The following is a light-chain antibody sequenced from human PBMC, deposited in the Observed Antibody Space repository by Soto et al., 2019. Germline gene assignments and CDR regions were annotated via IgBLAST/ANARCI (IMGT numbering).Light chain of an antibody. V-gene: IGKV1-5*01. J-gene: IGKJ2*01. Sequence: DIQMTQSPSTLSASVGDRVTITCRASQNISNWLAWYQQRPGRAPNLLIHDASTLESGVPSRFSGSGSVTEFTLTISSRQPDYFATYYCQQYYTLYTFGQGTKLEIK. CDR3: QQYYTLYT. CDR1: QNISNW. CDR2: DAS.